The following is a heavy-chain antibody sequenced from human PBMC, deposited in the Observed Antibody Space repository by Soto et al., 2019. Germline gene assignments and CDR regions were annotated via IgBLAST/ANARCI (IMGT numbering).Heavy chain of an antibody. CDR2: ISNNGGST. D-gene: IGHD3-9*01. J-gene: IGHJ4*02. CDR3: AKDESAGYYYFDY. V-gene: IGHV3-23*01. Sequence: EVQLLESGGGLVQPGGSLRLSCAASGFTFSNYAMSWVRQAPGKGLEWVSVISNNGGSTYYADSVKGRFTISIDNSKNTLYLQINSLRAEDTAVYYCAKDESAGYYYFDYWGQRTLVTVSS. CDR1: GFTFSNYA.